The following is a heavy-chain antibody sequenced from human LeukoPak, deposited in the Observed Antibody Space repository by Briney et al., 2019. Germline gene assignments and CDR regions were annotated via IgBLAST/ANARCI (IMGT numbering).Heavy chain of an antibody. J-gene: IGHJ4*02. CDR2: IWYDGSNK. D-gene: IGHD6-13*01. V-gene: IGHV3-33*01. CDR3: ARDWGYSSSPVYYFDY. Sequence: PGGSLRLSCAASGFTFSSYGMHWVRQAPGKGLEWVAVIWYDGSNKYYADSVKGRFAISRDNSKNTLYLQMNSLRAEDTAVYYCARDWGYSSSPVYYFDYWGQGTLVNVSS. CDR1: GFTFSSYG.